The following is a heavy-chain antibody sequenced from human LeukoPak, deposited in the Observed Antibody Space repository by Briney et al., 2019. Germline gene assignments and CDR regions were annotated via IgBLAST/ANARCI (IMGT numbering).Heavy chain of an antibody. CDR1: GGSISSYY. J-gene: IGHJ4*02. CDR2: IYYSGST. Sequence: KPSETLSLTCTVPGGSISSYYWSWIRQPPGKGLEWIGYIYYSGSTNYNPSLKSRVTISVDTSKNQFSLKLSSVTAADTAVYYCARVRASVRYYFDYWGQGTLVTVSS. D-gene: IGHD3-10*01. V-gene: IGHV4-59*01. CDR3: ARVRASVRYYFDY.